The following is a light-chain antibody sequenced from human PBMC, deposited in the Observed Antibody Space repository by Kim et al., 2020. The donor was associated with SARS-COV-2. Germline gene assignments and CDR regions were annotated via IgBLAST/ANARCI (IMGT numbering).Light chain of an antibody. CDR3: QQYNDCSPLT. CDR2: GAS. J-gene: IGKJ4*01. Sequence: IVMTQSPATLSLSPGERVTLSCRASQSVKNNLAWYQQRPGQAPRLLIYGASTRATDISARFSGSGSGTEFILTIRSLQSEDLAVYYYQQYNDCSPLTFGGGTKVDIK. CDR1: QSVKNN. V-gene: IGKV3-15*01.